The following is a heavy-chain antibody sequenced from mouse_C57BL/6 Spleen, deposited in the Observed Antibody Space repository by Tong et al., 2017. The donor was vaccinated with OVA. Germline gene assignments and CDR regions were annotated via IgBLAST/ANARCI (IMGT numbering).Heavy chain of an antibody. J-gene: IGHJ2*01. CDR2: ISSGSSTI. V-gene: IGHV5-17*01. CDR3: ARRAEYFDY. CDR1: GFTFSDYG. D-gene: IGHD3-3*01. Sequence: EVQLQESGGDLVKPGGSLKLSCAASGFTFSDYGMHWVRQAPEKGLEWVAYISSGSSTIYYADTVKGRFTISRDNAKNTLFLQMTSLRSEDTAMYYCARRAEYFDYWGQGTTLTVSS.